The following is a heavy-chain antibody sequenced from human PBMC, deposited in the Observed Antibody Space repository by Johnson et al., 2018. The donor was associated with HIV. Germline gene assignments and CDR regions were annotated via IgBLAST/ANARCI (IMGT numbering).Heavy chain of an antibody. J-gene: IGHJ3*01. Sequence: QVQLVESGGGVVQPGGSLRLSCAASGFTFSDYGMHWVRQAPGKGLEWVAFIRYDGGYNYYADSVKGRFTISRDSPKNTLYLQITSLRPEDSAVYYCAKGEAQEGWIQIRLYAFDFWGQGTLVTVSS. CDR1: GFTFSDYG. CDR3: AKGEAQEGWIQIRLYAFDF. CDR2: IRYDGGYN. D-gene: IGHD5-18*01. V-gene: IGHV3-30*02.